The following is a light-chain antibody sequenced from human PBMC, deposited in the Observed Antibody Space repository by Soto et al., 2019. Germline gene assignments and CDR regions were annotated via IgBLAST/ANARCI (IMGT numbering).Light chain of an antibody. Sequence: EIVLTQSPGTLPLSPGERATLSCRASQSLSNSYLAWYQQKPGQAPRLLIYGASSRATGIPDRFSGGGSGTDFTLTISRLEPEDFAVYYCQQYGSSPLTFGGGTKVEIK. V-gene: IGKV3-20*01. CDR1: QSLSNSY. J-gene: IGKJ4*01. CDR3: QQYGSSPLT. CDR2: GAS.